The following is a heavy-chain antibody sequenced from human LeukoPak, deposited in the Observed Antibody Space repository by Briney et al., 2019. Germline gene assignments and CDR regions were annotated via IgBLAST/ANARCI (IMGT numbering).Heavy chain of an antibody. D-gene: IGHD6-6*01. Sequence: GGSLRLSCAASGFTFSSYGMSWVRQAPGKGLEWVSAISGSGGSTYYADSVKGRFTISRDNAKNSLYLQMNSLRAEDTALYYCARDPQYSSSSGLDYWGQGTLVTVSS. CDR3: ARDPQYSSSSGLDY. CDR1: GFTFSSYG. V-gene: IGHV3-23*01. J-gene: IGHJ4*02. CDR2: ISGSGGST.